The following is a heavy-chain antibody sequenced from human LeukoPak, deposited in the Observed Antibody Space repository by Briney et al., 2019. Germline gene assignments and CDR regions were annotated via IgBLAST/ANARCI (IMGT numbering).Heavy chain of an antibody. CDR2: IYSGGST. CDR1: GFTFSSYA. CDR3: ARVYPDYYGSGSPWYFDY. D-gene: IGHD3-10*01. V-gene: IGHV3-53*01. J-gene: IGHJ4*02. Sequence: GGSLRLSCAASGFTFSSYAMSWVRQAPGKGLEWVSVIYSGGSTYYADSVKGRFTISRDNSKNTLYLQMNSLRAEDTAVYYCARVYPDYYGSGSPWYFDYWGQGTLVTVSS.